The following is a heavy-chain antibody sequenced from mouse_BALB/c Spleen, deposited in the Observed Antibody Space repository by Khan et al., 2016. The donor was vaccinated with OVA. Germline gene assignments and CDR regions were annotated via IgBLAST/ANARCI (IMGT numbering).Heavy chain of an antibody. J-gene: IGHJ4*01. D-gene: IGHD2-10*01. CDR2: INTYTGEP. CDR1: GYTFTNYG. Sequence: QIQLVQSGPELKKPGETVKISCKASGYTFTNYGMNWVKQPPGKALKWMGWINTYTGEPTYADDFKGRFAFSLETSASTAYLQINNLKNEDTATDFCARPPYFSYTLDHWGQGTSVTVSS. CDR3: ARPPYFSYTLDH. V-gene: IGHV9-3-1*01.